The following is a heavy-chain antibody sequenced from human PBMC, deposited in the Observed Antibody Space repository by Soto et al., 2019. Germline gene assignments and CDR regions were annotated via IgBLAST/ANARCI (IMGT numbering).Heavy chain of an antibody. CDR3: ASEGGDGYNYNIVYFDY. J-gene: IGHJ4*02. CDR2: IIPIFGTA. D-gene: IGHD5-12*01. V-gene: IGHV1-69*13. CDR1: GGTFSSYA. Sequence: SVKVSCKDSGGTFSSYAISWVRQAPGQGLEWMGGIIPIFGTANHEQKFQGRVTITADESTSTAYMELSSLRSEDTAADYCASEGGDGYNYNIVYFDYWGQGTLVTVSS.